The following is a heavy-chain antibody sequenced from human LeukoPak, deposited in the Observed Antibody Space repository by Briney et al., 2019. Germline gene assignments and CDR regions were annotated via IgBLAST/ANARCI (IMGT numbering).Heavy chain of an antibody. J-gene: IGHJ5*02. CDR2: VNPKSGST. D-gene: IGHD6-13*01. CDR3: VLAAAGLNWFDP. V-gene: IGHV1-2*02. CDR1: GGTFSSYG. Sequence: ASVKVSCKASGGTFSSYGISWVRQAPGQGLEWMGWVNPKSGSTNYAQKFQGRVTMTRDTSISTAYMELSRLRSDDTAVYYCVLAAAGLNWFDPWGQGTLVTVSS.